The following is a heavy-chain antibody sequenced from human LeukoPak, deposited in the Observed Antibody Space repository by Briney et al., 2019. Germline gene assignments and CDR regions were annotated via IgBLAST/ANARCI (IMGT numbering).Heavy chain of an antibody. CDR2: TCGTGDIT. CDR3: AKGRSVSCYGAMDV. Sequence: GGSLRLSCATSGFTFSSSAMNWVRQAPGKGLEWVSSTCGTGDITYYADSVKGRFTGSRDNSNNMLYLQMNSLRADDTAIYFCAKGRSVSCYGAMDVWGQGTTVIVSS. V-gene: IGHV3-23*01. D-gene: IGHD2-2*01. J-gene: IGHJ6*02. CDR1: GFTFSSSA.